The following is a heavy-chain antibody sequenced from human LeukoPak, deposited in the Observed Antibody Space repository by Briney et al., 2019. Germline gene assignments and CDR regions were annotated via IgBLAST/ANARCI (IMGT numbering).Heavy chain of an antibody. CDR1: GFTFSSYA. Sequence: GGSLRLSCAASGFTFSSYAMSWVRQAPGKGLEWVSAISGSGGSTYYADSVKGRFTISRDNSKNTLYLQMNSLRAEDTAVYYCAKMGSVIAAAGKNGWFDPWGQGTLVTVSS. D-gene: IGHD6-13*01. V-gene: IGHV3-23*01. J-gene: IGHJ5*02. CDR3: AKMGSVIAAAGKNGWFDP. CDR2: ISGSGGST.